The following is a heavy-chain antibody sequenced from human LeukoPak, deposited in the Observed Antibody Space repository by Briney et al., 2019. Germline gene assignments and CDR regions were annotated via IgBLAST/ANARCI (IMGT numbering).Heavy chain of an antibody. D-gene: IGHD3-9*01. V-gene: IGHV3-7*01. CDR2: IKQDGSEK. CDR1: GFTFSSYW. J-gene: IGHJ3*02. Sequence: GGSLRLSCAASGFTFSSYWMSWVRQAPGKGLEWVANIKQDGSEKYYVDSVKGRFTISRDNAKNSLYLQMNSLRAEDTAVYYCARGDYDILTGYLAPGAFDIWGQGTMVTVSS. CDR3: ARGDYDILTGYLAPGAFDI.